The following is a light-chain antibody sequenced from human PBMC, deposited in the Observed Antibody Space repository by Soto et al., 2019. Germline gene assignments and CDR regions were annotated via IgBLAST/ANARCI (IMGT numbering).Light chain of an antibody. J-gene: IGLJ1*01. CDR2: EVS. V-gene: IGLV2-14*01. Sequence: QSALTQPASVSGSPGQSITISCTGTSSDVGGYNYVSWFQQHAGKAPKLMIYEVSNRPSGVSNRFSGSKSGNTASLTISGLQAEDEADYYCTSYTGSSTYVFGTGTKLTVL. CDR3: TSYTGSSTYV. CDR1: SSDVGGYNY.